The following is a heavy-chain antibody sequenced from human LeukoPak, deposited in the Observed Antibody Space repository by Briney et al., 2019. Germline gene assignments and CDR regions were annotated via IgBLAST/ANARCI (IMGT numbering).Heavy chain of an antibody. Sequence: GASVKVSCKASGYTLTSYYMHWVRQAPGQGLEWMGWINHNTGDTSFAQKFQGRVTLTRDTSISTAYMELSRLKSDDTAVYYCARGHLTAYFDFWGQGTLVTVSS. CDR2: INHNTGDT. CDR1: GYTLTSYY. D-gene: IGHD2-21*02. J-gene: IGHJ4*02. V-gene: IGHV1-2*02. CDR3: ARGHLTAYFDF.